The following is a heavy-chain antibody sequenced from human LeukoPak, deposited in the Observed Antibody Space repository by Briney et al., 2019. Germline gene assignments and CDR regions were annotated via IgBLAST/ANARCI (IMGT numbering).Heavy chain of an antibody. Sequence: GASVKVSCKTSGYRFSDYYMHWVRQAPGQGLERMRWVNSNSGGTHYAQKFEGRVTMTRDTSISTAYMELSRLKSDDTAVYYCVRGYCSGGSCYYFESWGQGTLVTVSS. CDR1: GYRFSDYY. D-gene: IGHD2-15*01. V-gene: IGHV1-2*02. CDR2: VNSNSGGT. J-gene: IGHJ4*02. CDR3: VRGYCSGGSCYYFES.